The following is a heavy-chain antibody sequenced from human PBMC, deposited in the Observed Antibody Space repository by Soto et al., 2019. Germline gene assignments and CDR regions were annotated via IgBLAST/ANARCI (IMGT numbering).Heavy chain of an antibody. V-gene: IGHV3-23*01. CDR3: AKGGWLDV. J-gene: IGHJ6*02. CDR2: INPSSGTT. CDR1: GFRCITYE. Sequence: GGSHRLSSDASGFRCITYEMTWARQAPGKGLEWVAFINPSSGTTHYADSVKGRFTISRDNSKDTLYLQLTSLRVEDTAVYYCAKGGWLDVWGQGTTVTVSS. D-gene: IGHD2-15*01.